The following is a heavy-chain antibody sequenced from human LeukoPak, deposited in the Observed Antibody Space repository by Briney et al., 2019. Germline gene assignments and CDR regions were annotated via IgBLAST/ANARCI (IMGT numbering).Heavy chain of an antibody. Sequence: TGGSLRLSCAASGFTFNSYEINWVRQAPGKGLEWVSAISGSGGSTYYADSVKGRFTISRDNSKNTLYLQMNSLRAEDTAVYYCARVARRWLLSYYYYMDVWGKGTTVTVSS. J-gene: IGHJ6*03. CDR2: ISGSGGST. V-gene: IGHV3-23*01. D-gene: IGHD5-24*01. CDR3: ARVARRWLLSYYYYMDV. CDR1: GFTFNSYE.